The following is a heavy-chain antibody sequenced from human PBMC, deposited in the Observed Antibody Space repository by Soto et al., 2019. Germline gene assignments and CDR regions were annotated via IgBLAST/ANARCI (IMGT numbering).Heavy chain of an antibody. CDR1: GFTFTNYA. Sequence: GGSLRLSCATSGFTFTNYAMTWVRQGPGKGLEWVSSISAGGVSTYFADSVKGRFTISRDNSKNTLFLHMNSLRAEDTAVYYCAKMYRGYSGYIQSWGQGTLVTVSS. D-gene: IGHD5-12*01. CDR3: AKMYRGYSGYIQS. V-gene: IGHV3-23*01. J-gene: IGHJ5*02. CDR2: ISAGGVST.